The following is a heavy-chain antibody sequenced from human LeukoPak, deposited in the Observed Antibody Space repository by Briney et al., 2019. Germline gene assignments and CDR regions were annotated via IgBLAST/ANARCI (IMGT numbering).Heavy chain of an antibody. Sequence: SETLSLTCTVSGGSISSYYWSWIRQPPGKGLEWIGYIYYSGSTNYNPSLKSRVTISVDTSKNQFSLKLSSVTAADTAVYYCARVSYDSSGYYYGYYYGMDVWGQGTTVTVSS. CDR2: IYYSGST. CDR1: GGSISSYY. V-gene: IGHV4-59*01. J-gene: IGHJ6*02. D-gene: IGHD3-22*01. CDR3: ARVSYDSSGYYYGYYYGMDV.